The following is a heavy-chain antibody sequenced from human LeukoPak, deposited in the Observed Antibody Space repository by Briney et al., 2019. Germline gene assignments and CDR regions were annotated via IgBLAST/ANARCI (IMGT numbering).Heavy chain of an antibody. Sequence: KPSETLSLTCTVSGGSISSYYWSWIRQPPGKGLEWIGYIYYSGSTNYNPSLKSRVTISVDTSKNQFSLKLSSVTAADTAVYYCAAQPARYYYGVDVWGQGTTVTVSS. V-gene: IGHV4-59*01. CDR2: IYYSGST. CDR1: GGSISSYY. CDR3: AAQPARYYYGVDV. J-gene: IGHJ6*02. D-gene: IGHD6-6*01.